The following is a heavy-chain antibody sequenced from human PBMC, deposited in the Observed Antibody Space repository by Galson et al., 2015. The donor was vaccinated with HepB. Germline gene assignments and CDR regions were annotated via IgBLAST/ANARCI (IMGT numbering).Heavy chain of an antibody. D-gene: IGHD6-13*01. CDR2: IYFDGNTK. J-gene: IGHJ4*02. Sequence: SLRLSCAASGFTFSSYAMHWVRQAPGKGLEWVAIIYFDGNTKYYADSVKGRFTVSRDNSKNTLYLQMNSLRAEDTAVYYCARDGHDSNSPLDFDYWGQGTLVTVSS. V-gene: IGHV3-30*04. CDR1: GFTFSSYA. CDR3: ARDGHDSNSPLDFDY.